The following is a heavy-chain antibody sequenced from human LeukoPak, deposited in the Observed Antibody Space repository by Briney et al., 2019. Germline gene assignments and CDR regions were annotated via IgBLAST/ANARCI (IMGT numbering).Heavy chain of an antibody. Sequence: PGGSLRLSCAVSGFTFSDHYMDWVRQAPGKGMEWVGRTRNKANSYTTEYSASVKGRFTISRDDSKNSLYLQMNSLKAEDTAVYYCARAGDYYSTRDYWGQGTLVTVSS. J-gene: IGHJ4*02. CDR2: TRNKANSYTT. V-gene: IGHV3-72*01. CDR1: GFTFSDHY. CDR3: ARAGDYYSTRDY. D-gene: IGHD3-22*01.